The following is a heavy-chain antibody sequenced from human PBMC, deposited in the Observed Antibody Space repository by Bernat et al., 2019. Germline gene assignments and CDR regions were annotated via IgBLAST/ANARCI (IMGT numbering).Heavy chain of an antibody. D-gene: IGHD2-15*01. CDR1: GFTFSSYA. V-gene: IGHV3-30-3*01. J-gene: IGHJ4*02. CDR2: ISYDGSNK. Sequence: QVQLVESGGGVVQPGRSLRLSCAASGFTFSSYAMHWVRQAPGKGLAWVAVISYDGSNKYYADSVKGRFTISRDNSKNTLYLQMNSLRAEDTAVYYCARGPDSIVVVVAATVGYFDYWGQGTLVTVSS. CDR3: ARGPDSIVVVVAATVGYFDY.